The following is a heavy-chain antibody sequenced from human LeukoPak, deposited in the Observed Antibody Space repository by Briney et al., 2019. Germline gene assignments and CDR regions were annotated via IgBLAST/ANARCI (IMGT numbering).Heavy chain of an antibody. J-gene: IGHJ5*02. D-gene: IGHD3-3*01. V-gene: IGHV4-59*01. CDR3: ARGGHDFWSGYYPNWFDP. CDR2: IYYSGST. CDR1: GGSISSYY. Sequence: SETLSLTCTVSGGSISSYYWSWIRQPPGKGLEWIGYIYYSGSTNYNPSLKSRVTISVDTSKNQFSLKLSSVTAADTAVYYCARGGHDFWSGYYPNWFDPWGQGTLVTVSS.